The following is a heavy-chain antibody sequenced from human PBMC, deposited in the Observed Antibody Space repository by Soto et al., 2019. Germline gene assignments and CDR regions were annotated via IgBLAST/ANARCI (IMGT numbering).Heavy chain of an antibody. CDR1: GYTFTNND. D-gene: IGHD3-10*01. V-gene: IGHV1-8*01. CDR3: AKMATFGSLNWFDH. J-gene: IGHJ5*02. Sequence: ASVKVSCKASGYTFTNNDVSWVRQATGQGLEWMGWMNPGSGDTGYAQKFQGRVTMTRDISIATAYMELSSLRSDDTAIYYCAKMATFGSLNWFDHWGQGTPVTVSS. CDR2: MNPGSGDT.